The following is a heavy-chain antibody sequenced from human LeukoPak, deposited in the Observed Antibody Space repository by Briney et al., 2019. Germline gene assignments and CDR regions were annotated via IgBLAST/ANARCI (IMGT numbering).Heavy chain of an antibody. J-gene: IGHJ3*02. CDR3: ASYDFWSGRGFDI. V-gene: IGHV4-38-2*01. D-gene: IGHD3-3*01. CDR1: GYSISSGYY. CDR2: IYHSGST. Sequence: PSETLSLTCAVSGYSISSGYYWGWIRQPPGKGLEWIGSIYHSGSTYYNPSLKSRVTISVDTSKNQFSLKLSSVTAADTAVYYCASYDFWSGRGFDIWGQGTMVTVS.